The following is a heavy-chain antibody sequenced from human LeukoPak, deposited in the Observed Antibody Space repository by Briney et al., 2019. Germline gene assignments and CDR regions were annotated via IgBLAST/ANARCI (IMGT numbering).Heavy chain of an antibody. Sequence: GGSLRLSCAASGFTFSDYYMSWIRQAPGKGLEWVSYISSSGSTIYYADSVKDRFTISRDNAKNSLYLQMNSLRAEDTAVYYCARVRYECKFCFDYWGQGTLVTVSS. CDR3: ARVRYECKFCFDY. J-gene: IGHJ4*02. V-gene: IGHV3-11*01. CDR2: ISSSGSTI. CDR1: GFTFSDYY. D-gene: IGHD2-2*01.